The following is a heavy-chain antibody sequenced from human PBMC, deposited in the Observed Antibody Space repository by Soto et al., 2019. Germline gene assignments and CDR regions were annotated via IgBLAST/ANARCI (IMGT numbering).Heavy chain of an antibody. CDR2: IYYSGST. J-gene: IGHJ4*02. V-gene: IGHV4-59*01. CDR1: GGYISSYY. CDR3: ARDPGTIFGVAVYFDY. D-gene: IGHD3-3*01. Sequence: SETLSLTCTVSGGYISSYYWSWIRQPPGKGLEWIGYIYYSGSTNYNPSLKSRVTISVDTSKNQFSLKLSSVTAADTAVYYCARDPGTIFGVAVYFDYWGQGTLVTVSS.